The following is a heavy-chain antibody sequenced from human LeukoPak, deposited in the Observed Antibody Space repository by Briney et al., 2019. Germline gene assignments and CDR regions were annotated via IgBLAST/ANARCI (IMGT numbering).Heavy chain of an antibody. CDR1: GFTFTRCS. CDR2: ISSGSSTI. V-gene: IGHV3-48*04. CDR3: ARDAYSSSSSYSEADY. J-gene: IGHJ4*02. Sequence: PGGSRRLSCAVSGFTFTRCSMTWVRQAPGKGLEWVSYISSGSSTIHYADSVKGRFTISRDNTKHSLYLQMNSLRAEDTAVYYCARDAYSSSSSYSEADYWGQGTLVTVSS. D-gene: IGHD6-6*01.